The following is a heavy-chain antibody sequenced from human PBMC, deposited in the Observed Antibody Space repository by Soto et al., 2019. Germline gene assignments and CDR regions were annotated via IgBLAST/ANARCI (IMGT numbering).Heavy chain of an antibody. CDR2: INSDGSST. V-gene: IGHV3-74*03. D-gene: IGHD2-2*02. CDR3: ARDGLYSRNIDS. J-gene: IGHJ4*02. Sequence: GGSLRLSCAASGFTFSSYWMHWVRQVPGKGLVWVSRINSDGSSTTYADSVKGRFTISRDNAKNTLYVQMNSLRAEDTAVYYCARDGLYSRNIDSWGQGTLVTVSS. CDR1: GFTFSSYW.